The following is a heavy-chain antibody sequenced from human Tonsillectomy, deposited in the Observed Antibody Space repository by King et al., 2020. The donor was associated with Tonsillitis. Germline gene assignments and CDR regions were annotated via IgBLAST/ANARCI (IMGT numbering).Heavy chain of an antibody. Sequence: LVESGGGLVQPGRSLRLSCTASGFTFGDYTMSWFRQGPGKGLEWVGVIRSKTYGGTTEYAASVKARFTISRDDPKSIAYLQMNSLKTEDTAVYYCTRGDSGYDYVAFDIWGQGTMVTVSS. D-gene: IGHD5-12*01. J-gene: IGHJ3*02. V-gene: IGHV3-49*03. CDR2: IRSKTYGGTT. CDR3: TRGDSGYDYVAFDI. CDR1: GFTFGDYT.